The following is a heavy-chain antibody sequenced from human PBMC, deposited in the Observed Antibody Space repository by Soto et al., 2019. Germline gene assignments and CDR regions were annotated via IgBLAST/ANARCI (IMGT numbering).Heavy chain of an antibody. CDR3: ATTRGYYYDTSGPDAFDI. V-gene: IGHV1-2*02. J-gene: IGHJ3*02. Sequence: ASVQVSCKASGYTFAGYYIHWVRQAPGQGLEWMGWINPHSGGTTYAQKYQGRVTMTRDTSITTAYMELTRLRSDDTAVYYCATTRGYYYDTSGPDAFDIWGQGTMVTVSS. CDR1: GYTFAGYY. CDR2: INPHSGGT. D-gene: IGHD3-22*01.